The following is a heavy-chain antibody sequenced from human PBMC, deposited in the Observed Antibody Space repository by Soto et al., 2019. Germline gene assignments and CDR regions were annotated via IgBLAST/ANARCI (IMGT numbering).Heavy chain of an antibody. CDR2: IYSAGNA. CDR3: ARDIGGGWYYLDC. D-gene: IGHD6-19*01. CDR1: GFTVSSNY. J-gene: IGHJ4*02. V-gene: IGHV3-53*02. Sequence: EVHLVETGGGLIQPGGSLRLSCSASGFTVSSNYMIWVRQAPGKGLEWVSVIYSAGNAYYADSVRGRFAISRDDSKNTVYLQMNSLRAEDTAVYYCARDIGGGWYYLDCWGPGTLVTVSS.